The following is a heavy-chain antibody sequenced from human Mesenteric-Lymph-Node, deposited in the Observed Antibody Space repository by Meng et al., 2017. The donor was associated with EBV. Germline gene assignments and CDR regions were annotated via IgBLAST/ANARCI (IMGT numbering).Heavy chain of an antibody. CDR1: GYTLTSYA. D-gene: IGHD3-22*01. J-gene: IGHJ4*02. CDR2: ISGYNGNT. CDR3: ARVPSIIVVVPYYFDY. V-gene: IGHV1-18*01. Sequence: QVQLVQSGAEVKKPGASVKVSCKASGYTLTSYAMNWVRQAPGQGLEWMGWISGYNGNTNYAQKFQGRVTMTTDTSTSTAYMELRSLTSDDTAVYYCARVPSIIVVVPYYFDYWGQGTLVTVSS.